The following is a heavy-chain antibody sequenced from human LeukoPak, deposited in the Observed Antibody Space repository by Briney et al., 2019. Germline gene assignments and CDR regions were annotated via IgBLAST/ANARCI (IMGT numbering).Heavy chain of an antibody. CDR2: INPNGGSK. D-gene: IGHD2-8*01. CDR1: GYNFMSCY. V-gene: IGHV1-46*01. CDR3: AREVVVLVDAVRYYSYGMDV. Sequence: ASVKVFCKASGYNFMSCYIQGVREAPRQGLEGRMVINPNGGSKSYAQKLQDRVPMPRATSPSPVYMELSRLKYEDTAVSYCAREVVVLVDAVRYYSYGMDVWGQGTTVTVSS. J-gene: IGHJ6*02.